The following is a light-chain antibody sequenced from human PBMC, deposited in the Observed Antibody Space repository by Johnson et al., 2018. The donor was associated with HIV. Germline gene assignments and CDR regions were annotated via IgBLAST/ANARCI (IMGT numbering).Light chain of an antibody. CDR1: SSNIGNNY. CDR2: DNN. V-gene: IGLV1-51*01. Sequence: QSVLTQPPSVSAAPGQKVTISCSGSSSNIGNNYVSWYQQLPGTAPKLLIYDNNKRPSGLPDRFSGSKSGTSATLGITGLPTGDEADYYCGTWDSRLRAGFFGTGTKVTVL. CDR3: GTWDSRLRAGF. J-gene: IGLJ1*01.